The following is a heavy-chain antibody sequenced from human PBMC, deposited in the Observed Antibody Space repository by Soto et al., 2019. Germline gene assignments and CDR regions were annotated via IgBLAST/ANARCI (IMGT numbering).Heavy chain of an antibody. Sequence: QITLNETGPTVVRPTEPLTLTCRFSGFSLTTSGVGVGWIRQSPGKAPEWLAPIYWDDDKRYSASLKSRLTMTKDTSKNQVVLTVSDLDPTDTATYYCAHRVLRTVFGLVTTTAIFFDFWGPGTPVAVSS. CDR1: GFSLTTSGVG. D-gene: IGHD3-3*01. CDR3: AHRVLRTVFGLVTTTAIFFDF. V-gene: IGHV2-5*02. CDR2: IYWDDDK. J-gene: IGHJ4*02.